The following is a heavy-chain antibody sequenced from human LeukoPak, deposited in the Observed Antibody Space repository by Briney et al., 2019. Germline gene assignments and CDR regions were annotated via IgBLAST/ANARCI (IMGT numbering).Heavy chain of an antibody. J-gene: IGHJ4*02. D-gene: IGHD3-10*01. V-gene: IGHV2-5*02. CDR1: GFSLSTSGVG. CDR2: IYWDDNK. CDR3: AHVSMLRGVRSFDY. Sequence: SGPTLVNPTQTLTLTCTFSGFSLSTSGVGVGWIRQPPGKALECLALIYWDDNKRYSPSLKSRLTITKDTSKNQVVLRMTNMDPVDTATYYCAHVSMLRGVRSFDYWGQGTLVTVSS.